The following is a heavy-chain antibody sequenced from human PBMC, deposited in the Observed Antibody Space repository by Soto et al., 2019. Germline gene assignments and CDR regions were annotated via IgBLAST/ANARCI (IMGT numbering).Heavy chain of an antibody. D-gene: IGHD3-10*01. CDR2: MYYSGST. CDR3: ARGVTMVRGVGLFYFDY. J-gene: IGHJ4*02. V-gene: IGHV4-31*03. CDR1: GGSISSGGYY. Sequence: QVQLQESGPGLVKPSQTLSLTCTVSGGSISSGGYYWSWIRQHPGKGLEWIGYMYYSGSTYYRPSLKSRTTIAVDTSKKKFSLKLSSVTAADTAVYYCARGVTMVRGVGLFYFDYWGQGTLVTVSS.